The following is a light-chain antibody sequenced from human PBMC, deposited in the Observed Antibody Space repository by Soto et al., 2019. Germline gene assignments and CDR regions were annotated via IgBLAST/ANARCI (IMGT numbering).Light chain of an antibody. J-gene: IGKJ1*01. CDR2: AAS. V-gene: IGKV3-20*01. CDR1: LRLPSRS. CDR3: QQYDYSPRT. Sequence: ELVLTQSPGTLPLSPGDRATLSCRASLRLPSRSLAWYQQRPGQAPRVLISAASTRAADIPDRFSGSGAGTDFTLTINRLEPEDFAVYYCQQYDYSPRTFGQGTKVEVK.